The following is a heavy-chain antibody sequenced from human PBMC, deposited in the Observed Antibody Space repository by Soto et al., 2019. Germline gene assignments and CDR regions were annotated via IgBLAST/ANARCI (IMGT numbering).Heavy chain of an antibody. CDR1: GGTFSSYT. CDR3: ARGDYRYNWFDP. V-gene: IGHV1-69*02. CDR2: IIPILGIA. D-gene: IGHD4-4*01. J-gene: IGHJ5*02. Sequence: QVQLVQSGAEVKKPGSSVKVSCKASGGTFSSYTISWVRQAPGQGLEWMGRIIPILGIANYAQKFQGRVRITADKSTSTAYMELSSLRSEDTAVYYCARGDYRYNWFDPWGQGTLVTVSS.